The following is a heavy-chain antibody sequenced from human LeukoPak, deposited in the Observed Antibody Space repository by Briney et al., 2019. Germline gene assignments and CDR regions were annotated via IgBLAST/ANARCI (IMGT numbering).Heavy chain of an antibody. CDR3: ANRGVVIRVILVGFHKEAYYFDS. V-gene: IGHV3-23*01. CDR1: GVTLSNYG. Sequence: GGSLRLSCVVAGVTLSNYGMSWVRQAPGGGLEWVAGISDSGGRTNYAVSAKGPFPISRDSPQTTLYLQIPSLRAADTAVYFCANRGVVIRVILVGFHKEAYYFDSCGQGALVTVSS. J-gene: IGHJ4*02. D-gene: IGHD3-22*01. CDR2: ISDSGGRT.